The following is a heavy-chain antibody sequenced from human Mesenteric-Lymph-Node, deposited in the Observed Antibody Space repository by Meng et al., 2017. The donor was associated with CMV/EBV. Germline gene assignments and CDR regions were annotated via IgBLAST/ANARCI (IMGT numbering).Heavy chain of an antibody. CDR1: GGTFSSYA. D-gene: IGHD3-3*01. V-gene: IGHV1-69*05. Sequence: SVKVSCKASGGTFSSYAISWVRQAPGQGLEWMGGIIPIFGTANYAQKFQGRVTITTDESTSTAYMELSSLRSEDTAVYYCARDQPRGVYDFWSGYDPYFDYWGQGTLVTVSS. J-gene: IGHJ4*02. CDR2: IIPIFGTA. CDR3: ARDQPRGVYDFWSGYDPYFDY.